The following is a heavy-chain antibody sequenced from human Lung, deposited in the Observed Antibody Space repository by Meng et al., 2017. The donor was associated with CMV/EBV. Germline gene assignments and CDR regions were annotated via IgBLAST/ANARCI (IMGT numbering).Heavy chain of an antibody. CDR2: ISYDGNKE. J-gene: IGHJ6*02. CDR1: GFTFSVYP. Sequence: GGSLRLSCSVSGFTFSVYPMHWVRQAPDKGLEWVALISYDGNKECYAQSVKGRFTISRDNSKNTLDLQMNSLRPEDTAVYFCAKDESIAAHFPNYGVDVWGQGTTVTVSS. CDR3: AKDESIAAHFPNYGVDV. D-gene: IGHD6-6*01. V-gene: IGHV3-30-3*01.